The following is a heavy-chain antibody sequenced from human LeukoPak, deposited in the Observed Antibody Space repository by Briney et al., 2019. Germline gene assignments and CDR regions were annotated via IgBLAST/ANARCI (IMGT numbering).Heavy chain of an antibody. Sequence: GGSLRLSCTASGFTFGDYALSWFRQASGKGLEWVGRIRSKANSYATAYAASVKGRFTISRDDSKNTAYLQMNSLKTEDTAVYYCTRADPSSGWNDYWGQGTLVTVSS. CDR2: IRSKANSYAT. CDR1: GFTFGDYA. D-gene: IGHD6-19*01. CDR3: TRADPSSGWNDY. V-gene: IGHV3-73*01. J-gene: IGHJ4*02.